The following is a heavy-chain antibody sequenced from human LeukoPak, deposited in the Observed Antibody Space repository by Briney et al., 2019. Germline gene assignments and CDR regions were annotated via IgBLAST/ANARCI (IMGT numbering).Heavy chain of an antibody. CDR2: INPSSGKI. J-gene: IGHJ5*02. Sequence: ASVKVSCKESGYTFTSYYMHWVRQAPGQGLEWMGIINPSSGKINYAQKFQGRVTMTRDTSTSTVYMELSSLRSDDTAVYYCARKTAWGQGTLVTVSS. CDR1: GYTFTSYY. V-gene: IGHV1-46*01. CDR3: ARKTA.